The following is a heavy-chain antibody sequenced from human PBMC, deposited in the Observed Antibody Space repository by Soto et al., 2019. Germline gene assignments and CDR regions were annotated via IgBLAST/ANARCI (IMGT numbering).Heavy chain of an antibody. Sequence: QVQLVESGGGVVQPGRSLRLSCAASGFTFSSYGMHWVRQAPGKGLEWVAVISYDGSNIYYADSVKGRFTISRDNSKNTLYLQMNSLRAEDTAVYYCAKDLLSSGWYGESPWGQGTLVTVSS. CDR1: GFTFSSYG. CDR2: ISYDGSNI. D-gene: IGHD6-19*01. V-gene: IGHV3-30*18. J-gene: IGHJ5*02. CDR3: AKDLLSSGWYGESP.